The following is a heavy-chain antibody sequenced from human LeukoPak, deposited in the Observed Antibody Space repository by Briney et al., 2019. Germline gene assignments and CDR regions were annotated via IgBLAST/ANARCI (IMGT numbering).Heavy chain of an antibody. V-gene: IGHV1-18*01. CDR1: GYTFASYG. Sequence: ASVMVSCKASGYTFASYGISWVRQAPGQGLEWMGWISAYNGDTKYAQHLQGRVTLTTDTSTGTAYMELRSLTSDDTALYYCARDTARITTPGGPDYWGQGTLVTVSS. CDR2: ISAYNGDT. J-gene: IGHJ4*02. D-gene: IGHD6-13*01. CDR3: ARDTARITTPGGPDY.